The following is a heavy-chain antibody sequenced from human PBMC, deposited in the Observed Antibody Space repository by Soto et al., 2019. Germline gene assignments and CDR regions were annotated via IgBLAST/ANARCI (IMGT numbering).Heavy chain of an antibody. V-gene: IGHV4-59*01. CDR1: GGSISTYY. CDR2: VYHIGST. J-gene: IGHJ4*02. CDR3: ARDGSGVDIWDCPYYFDY. D-gene: IGHD3-10*01. Sequence: QVQLQESGPGLVKPSETLSLTCTVSGGSISTYYWSWIRQPPGKGLEWIGYVYHIGSTKYNPSLKSRVTIAVDTSKNQFSLKPNSVSAADTALYYCARDGSGVDIWDCPYYFDYWGQGTLVTVSS.